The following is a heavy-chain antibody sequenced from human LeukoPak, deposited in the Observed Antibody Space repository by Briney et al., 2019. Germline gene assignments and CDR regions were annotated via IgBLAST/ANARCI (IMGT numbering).Heavy chain of an antibody. Sequence: GRSLRLSCTASGFTFGDYAMSWVRQAPGKGLEWVGLIRSKAYGGTTEYAASVKGRFTISRDDSKSIAYLQMNSLKTEDTAVYYCTRDTPYGSGSSTHYYYYGMDVWGQGTTVTVSS. D-gene: IGHD3-10*01. CDR3: TRDTPYGSGSSTHYYYYGMDV. J-gene: IGHJ6*02. CDR2: IRSKAYGGTT. V-gene: IGHV3-49*04. CDR1: GFTFGDYA.